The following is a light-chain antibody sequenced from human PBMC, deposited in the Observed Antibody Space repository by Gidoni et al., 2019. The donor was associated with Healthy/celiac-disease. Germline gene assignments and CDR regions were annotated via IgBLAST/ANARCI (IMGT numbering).Light chain of an antibody. CDR3: QQLVT. J-gene: IGKJ1*01. CDR2: DAS. Sequence: GDRVTITCRASQSISSWLAWYQQKPGKAPKLLIYDASCLESGVPSRFSGSGSGTEFTLTISSLQPDDFATYYCQQLVTFGQGTKVEIK. V-gene: IGKV1-5*01. CDR1: QSISSW.